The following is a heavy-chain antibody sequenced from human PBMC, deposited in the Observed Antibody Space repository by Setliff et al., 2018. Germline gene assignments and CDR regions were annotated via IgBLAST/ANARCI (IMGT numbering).Heavy chain of an antibody. Sequence: PGGSLRLSCAASGFAFSGYYWSWIRQPPGKGLEWIGEINHSGSTNYNPSLKSRVTISVDTSKNQFSLKLSSVTAADTAVYYCARSPITIFGVVLHPLDYWGQGTLVTVSS. CDR1: GFAFSGYY. CDR2: INHSGST. D-gene: IGHD3-3*01. V-gene: IGHV4-34*01. J-gene: IGHJ4*02. CDR3: ARSPITIFGVVLHPLDY.